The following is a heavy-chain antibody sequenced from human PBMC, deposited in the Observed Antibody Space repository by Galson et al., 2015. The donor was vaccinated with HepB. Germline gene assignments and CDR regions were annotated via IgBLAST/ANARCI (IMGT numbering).Heavy chain of an antibody. CDR2: IWYDGSNK. V-gene: IGHV3-33*01. D-gene: IGHD5-18*01. CDR3: ASFSEDTAMGNDAFDI. J-gene: IGHJ3*02. CDR1: GFTFSSYG. Sequence: SLRLSCAASGFTFSSYGMHWVRQAPGKGLEWVAVIWYDGSNKYYADSVKGRFTISRDNSKNTLYLQMNSLRAEDTAVYYCASFSEDTAMGNDAFDIWGQGTMVTVSS.